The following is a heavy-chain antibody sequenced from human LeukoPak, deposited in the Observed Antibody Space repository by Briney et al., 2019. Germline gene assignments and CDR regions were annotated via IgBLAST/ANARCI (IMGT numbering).Heavy chain of an antibody. J-gene: IGHJ4*02. Sequence: SETLSLTCTVSGGSISSYYWSWIRQPPGKGLEWIGHIYYSGSTNYNPSLKSRVTISVDTSKNQFSLKLSSVTAADTAVYYCARQPSSSWYLSFDYWGQGTLVTVSS. D-gene: IGHD6-13*01. CDR1: GGSISSYY. CDR2: IYYSGST. CDR3: ARQPSSSWYLSFDY. V-gene: IGHV4-59*08.